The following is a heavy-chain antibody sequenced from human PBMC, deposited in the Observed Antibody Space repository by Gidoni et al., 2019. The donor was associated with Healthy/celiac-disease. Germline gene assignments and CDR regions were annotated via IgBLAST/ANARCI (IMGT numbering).Heavy chain of an antibody. Sequence: EVQLLESGGGLVQPGGSLRLSCAASGFTFSSYAMSWVRQAPGKGLEWVSAISGSGGSTYYADSVKGRFTISRDNSKNTLYLQMNSLRAEDTAVYYCAKDHHDYVWGSYRQVFDYWGQGTLVTVSS. CDR1: GFTFSSYA. CDR3: AKDHHDYVWGSYRQVFDY. J-gene: IGHJ4*02. D-gene: IGHD3-16*02. CDR2: ISGSGGST. V-gene: IGHV3-23*01.